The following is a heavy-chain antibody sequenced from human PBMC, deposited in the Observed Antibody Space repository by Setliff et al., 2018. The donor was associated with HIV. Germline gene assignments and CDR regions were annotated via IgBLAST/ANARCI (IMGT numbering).Heavy chain of an antibody. Sequence: SETLSLTCAVSGYSISTAYYGGWIRQPPGKGLEWIGSVYHSGTTYYNPSLKSQVTISVDMSNNQFSLKVTSVTAADTAVYYCMRGRSITIFGVAYFDFWGQGTQVTVSS. CDR1: GYSISTAYY. V-gene: IGHV4-38-2*01. CDR2: VYHSGTT. J-gene: IGHJ4*02. CDR3: MRGRSITIFGVAYFDF. D-gene: IGHD3-3*01.